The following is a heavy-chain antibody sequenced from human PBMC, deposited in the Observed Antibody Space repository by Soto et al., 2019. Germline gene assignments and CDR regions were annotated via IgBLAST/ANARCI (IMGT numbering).Heavy chain of an antibody. CDR3: ARKGSDDTFVI. D-gene: IGHD1-26*01. CDR1: GFTFSTYE. V-gene: IGHV3-48*03. CDR2: ISSSGSSI. J-gene: IGHJ3*02. Sequence: EVQLVESGGGLVQPGGSLRLSCAASGFTFSTYEMNWVRQAPGKGLEWVSYISSSGSSIYYADSVKGRFTMSRDNAKNSLYLQMNSLRGEDTALYYCARKGSDDTFVIWGRGTMVTVSS.